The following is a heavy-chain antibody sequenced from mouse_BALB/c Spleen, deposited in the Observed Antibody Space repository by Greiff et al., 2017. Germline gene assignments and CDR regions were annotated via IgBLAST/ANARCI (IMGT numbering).Heavy chain of an antibody. V-gene: IGHV2-4-1*01. D-gene: IGHD1-1*01. CDR2: IWSGGST. J-gene: IGHJ3*01. Sequence: QVQLKESGPGLVQPSQSLSITCTVSGFSLTSYGVHWVRQSPGKGLEWLGVIWSGGSTDYNAAFISRLSISKDNSKSQVFFKMNSLQADDTAIYYCASPITSTGFAYWGQGTLVTVSA. CDR1: GFSLTSYG. CDR3: ASPITSTGFAY.